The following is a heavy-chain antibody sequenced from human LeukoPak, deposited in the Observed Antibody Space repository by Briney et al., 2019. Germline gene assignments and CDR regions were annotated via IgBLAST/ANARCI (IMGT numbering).Heavy chain of an antibody. CDR2: ISGSGGST. Sequence: GGSLRLSCAASGFTFSSYAMSWVRQAPGKGLEWVSSISGSGGSTYCADSVKGRFTISRDNSKNTLYLQMNSLRAEDTAVYYCAKNEPIYSYGNDYFDYWGQGTLVTVSS. J-gene: IGHJ4*02. CDR1: GFTFSSYA. V-gene: IGHV3-23*01. D-gene: IGHD5-18*01. CDR3: AKNEPIYSYGNDYFDY.